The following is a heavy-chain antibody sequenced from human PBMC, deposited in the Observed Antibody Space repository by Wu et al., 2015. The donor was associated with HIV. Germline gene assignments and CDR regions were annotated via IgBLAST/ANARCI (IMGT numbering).Heavy chain of an antibody. CDR1: GGTFSSYA. J-gene: IGHJ6*02. D-gene: IGHD5-18*01. CDR3: ARARGGYSYGYYYYGMDV. Sequence: QVQLVQSGAEVKKPGSSVKVSCKASGGTFSSYAISWVRQAPGQGLEWMGRIIPIFGTANYAQKFQGRVTITADESTSTAYMELSSLRSEDTAVYYCARARGGYSYGYYYYGMDVWGQGTTGHRLL. CDR2: IIPIFGTA. V-gene: IGHV1-69*13.